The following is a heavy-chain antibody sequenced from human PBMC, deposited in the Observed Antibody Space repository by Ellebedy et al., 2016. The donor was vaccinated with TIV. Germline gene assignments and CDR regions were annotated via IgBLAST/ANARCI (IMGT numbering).Heavy chain of an antibody. CDR2: IWYDGSSK. J-gene: IGHJ4*02. CDR1: GFIFSDYV. V-gene: IGHV3-33*08. Sequence: PGGSLRLSCAASGFIFSDYVMAWVRQVPGKGLEWVAVIWYDGSSKYYADSVKGRFTISRDNSQNMVYVQMNSLRAEDSAVYFCARDSVAGHFDYWGQGTLVTVSS. D-gene: IGHD6-19*01. CDR3: ARDSVAGHFDY.